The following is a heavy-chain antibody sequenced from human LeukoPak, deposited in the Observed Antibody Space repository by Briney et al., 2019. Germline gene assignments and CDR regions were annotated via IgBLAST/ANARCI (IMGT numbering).Heavy chain of an antibody. D-gene: IGHD2-2*01. V-gene: IGHV3-53*01. Sequence: GGSLRLSCAASGFTVSTNYMTWVRQAPGKGLEWVSVIYSDGSTYYADSVKGRFTISRDNSKNTLYLQMNSLRAEDTAVYYCASYNQELEYHDAFDIWGQGTMVTVSS. CDR1: GFTVSTNY. J-gene: IGHJ3*02. CDR3: ASYNQELEYHDAFDI. CDR2: IYSDGST.